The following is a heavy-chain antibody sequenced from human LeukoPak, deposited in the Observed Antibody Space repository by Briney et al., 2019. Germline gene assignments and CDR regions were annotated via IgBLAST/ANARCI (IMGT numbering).Heavy chain of an antibody. CDR2: IYTSGST. Sequence: SETLSLTCTVSGGSISSYYWSWFRQPARKGLEWIGRIYTSGSTNYNPPPQSRGTITVVASKNQLSLQLTSLTAPAAAVFSHAREHPVAGYDYWGQGTLVSVSS. D-gene: IGHD6-19*01. CDR3: AREHPVAGYDY. V-gene: IGHV4-4*07. J-gene: IGHJ4*02. CDR1: GGSISSYY.